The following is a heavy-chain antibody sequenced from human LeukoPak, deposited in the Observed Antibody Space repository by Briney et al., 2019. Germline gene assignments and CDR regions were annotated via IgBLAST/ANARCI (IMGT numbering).Heavy chain of an antibody. V-gene: IGHV4-4*07. CDR3: ARGPSSSGYDSEWFDP. Sequence: PSETLSLTCTVSGGSISSYYWSWIRQPAGKGLEWIGRIYTSGSTNYNPSLKSRVTISVDTSKNQFSLKLSSVTAADTAVYYCARGPSSSGYDSEWFDPWGQGTLVTVSS. J-gene: IGHJ5*02. CDR1: GGSISSYY. D-gene: IGHD5-12*01. CDR2: IYTSGST.